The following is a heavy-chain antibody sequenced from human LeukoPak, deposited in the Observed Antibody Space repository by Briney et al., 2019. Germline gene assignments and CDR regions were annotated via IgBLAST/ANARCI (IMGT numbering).Heavy chain of an antibody. Sequence: PGGSLRLSCAASGLTGSHNYVSWVRQAPGKGLEWVSAIHTSSDTCYADSVKGRFTISRDTSKNTLYLQINSLRVEDTAVYYCIVFGDSNHWGQGTLVTVSS. V-gene: IGHV3-53*01. J-gene: IGHJ5*02. D-gene: IGHD4-17*01. CDR1: GLTGSHNY. CDR2: IHTSSDT. CDR3: IVFGDSNH.